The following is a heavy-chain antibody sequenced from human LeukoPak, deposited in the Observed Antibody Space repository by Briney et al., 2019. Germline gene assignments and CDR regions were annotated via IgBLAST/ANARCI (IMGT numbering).Heavy chain of an antibody. D-gene: IGHD3-16*02. CDR1: GGSINSYW. Sequence: PSETLSLTCSVSGGSINSYWWSWIRQPAGEGLEFIGRIYTTGMTNYNPSLKSRVSMSVDTSKNKFSLELRSVTAADTAVYFCARAGYTISSYRFDYWGQGALVTVSS. CDR3: ARAGYTISSYRFDY. J-gene: IGHJ4*02. V-gene: IGHV4-4*07. CDR2: IYTTGMT.